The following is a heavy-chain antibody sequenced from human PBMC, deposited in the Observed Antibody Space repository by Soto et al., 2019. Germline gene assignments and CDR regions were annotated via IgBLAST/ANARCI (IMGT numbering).Heavy chain of an antibody. CDR3: ARDQSPSSGWPGMDV. Sequence: ETLSLTCNVSGGSINDYYWTWIRQPPRKGLEWIGYIYYSGSAYYNPSLKSRVTISVDTSKNQFSLKLRSDDTAVYYCARDQSPSSGWPGMDVWGQGTTVTV. J-gene: IGHJ6*02. D-gene: IGHD6-19*01. CDR1: GGSINDYY. V-gene: IGHV4-59*01. CDR2: IYYSGSA.